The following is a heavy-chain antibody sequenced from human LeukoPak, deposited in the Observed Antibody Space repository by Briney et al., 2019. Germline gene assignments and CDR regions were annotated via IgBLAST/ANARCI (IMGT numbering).Heavy chain of an antibody. D-gene: IGHD5-18*01. J-gene: IGHJ5*02. Sequence: PSETLSLTCTVSGGSISSSSYYWGWIRQPPGKGLEWIGSIYYSGSTYYNPSLKSRVTISVDTSKNQFSLKLSSVTAADTAVYYCARVLYSYGDRRFDPWGQGTLVTVSS. CDR2: IYYSGST. V-gene: IGHV4-39*07. CDR1: GGSISSSSYY. CDR3: ARVLYSYGDRRFDP.